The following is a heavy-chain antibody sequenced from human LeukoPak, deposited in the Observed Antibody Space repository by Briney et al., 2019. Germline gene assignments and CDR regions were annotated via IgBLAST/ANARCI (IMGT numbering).Heavy chain of an antibody. V-gene: IGHV4-4*02. CDR2: IYHSGST. J-gene: IGHJ4*02. Sequence: NPSGTLSLTCAVSGGSISSSNWWSWVRQPPGKGLEWIGEIYHSGSTNYNPSLKSRVTMSVDKSMNHFSLKLSSVTAADTAVYYCARVKAALDYWSQGTLVTISS. CDR3: ARVKAALDY. D-gene: IGHD6-25*01. CDR1: GGSISSSNW.